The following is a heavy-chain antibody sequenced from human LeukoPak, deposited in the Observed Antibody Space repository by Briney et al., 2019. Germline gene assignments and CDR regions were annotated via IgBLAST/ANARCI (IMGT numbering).Heavy chain of an antibody. CDR2: INTNTGNP. V-gene: IGHV7-4-1*02. CDR3: ARADFPDIGGIAVAFNLDY. CDR1: GYTFTSYA. D-gene: IGHD6-19*01. J-gene: IGHJ4*02. Sequence: ASVKVSCKASGYTFTSYAMNWVRQAPGQGLEWMGWINTNTGNPTYAQGFTGRFVFSLDTSVSTAYLQISSLKAEDTAVYYCARADFPDIGGIAVAFNLDYWAREPWSPSPQ.